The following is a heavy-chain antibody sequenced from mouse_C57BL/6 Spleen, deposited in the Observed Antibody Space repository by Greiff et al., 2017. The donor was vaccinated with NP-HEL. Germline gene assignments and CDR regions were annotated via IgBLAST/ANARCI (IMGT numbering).Heavy chain of an antibody. CDR3: ASLVVATDAMDY. J-gene: IGHJ4*01. CDR2: IHPNSGST. CDR1: GYTFTSYW. V-gene: IGHV1-64*01. Sequence: QVHVKQPGAELVKPGASVKLSCKASGYTFTSYWMHWVKQRPGQGLEWIGMIHPNSGSTNYNEKFKSKATLTVDKSSSTAYMQLSSLTSEDSAVYYCASLVVATDAMDYWGQGTSVTVSS. D-gene: IGHD1-1*01.